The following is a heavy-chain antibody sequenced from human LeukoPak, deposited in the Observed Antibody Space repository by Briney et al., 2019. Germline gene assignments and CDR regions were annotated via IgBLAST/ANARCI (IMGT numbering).Heavy chain of an antibody. D-gene: IGHD3-3*01. CDR1: GFTFSSYA. CDR3: AKDGVLRFLEWSGGYFDY. V-gene: IGHV3-23*01. CDR2: ITGSGGST. Sequence: GGSLRLPCAASGFTFSSYAMSWVRQAPGKGLEWVSAITGSGGSTYYADSVKGRFTISRDNSKNTLYLQMNSLRAEDTAVYYCAKDGVLRFLEWSGGYFDYWGQGTLVTVSS. J-gene: IGHJ4*02.